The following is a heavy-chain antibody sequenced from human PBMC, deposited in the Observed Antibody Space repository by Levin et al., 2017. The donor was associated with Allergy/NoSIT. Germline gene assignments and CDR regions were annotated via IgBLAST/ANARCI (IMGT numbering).Heavy chain of an antibody. CDR1: GGTFSSYT. Sequence: GGSLRLSCKASGGTFSSYTISWVRQAPGQGLEWMGRIIPILGIANYAQKFQGRVTITADKSTSTAYMELSSLRSEDTAVYYCARENGWFGELFEIVYYYIDGWGKGTTVTVSS. V-gene: IGHV1-69*04. J-gene: IGHJ6*03. D-gene: IGHD3-10*01. CDR2: IIPILGIA. CDR3: ARENGWFGELFEIVYYYIDG.